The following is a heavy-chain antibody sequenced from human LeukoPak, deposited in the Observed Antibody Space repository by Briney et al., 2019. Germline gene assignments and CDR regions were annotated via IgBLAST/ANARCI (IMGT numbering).Heavy chain of an antibody. V-gene: IGHV4-34*01. D-gene: IGHD6-13*01. CDR3: ARDEGPIAAAAFDY. CDR1: GGSFSGYY. J-gene: IGHJ4*02. Sequence: SETLSLTCAVYGGSFSGYYWSWIRQPPGKGLEWIGEINHSGSTNYNPSPKSRVTISVDTSKNQFSLKLSSVTAADTAVYYCARDEGPIAAAAFDYWGQGTLVTVSS. CDR2: INHSGST.